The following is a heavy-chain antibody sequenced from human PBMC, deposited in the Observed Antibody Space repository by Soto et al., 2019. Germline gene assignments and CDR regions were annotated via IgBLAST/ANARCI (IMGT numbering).Heavy chain of an antibody. Sequence: SSETLSLTCAVSGGSISSSNLWSWVRQPPGKGLEWIGEIYHSGSTNYNPSLKSRVTISVDKSKNQFSLKLSSVTAADTAVYYCARDYMVRGVMRWFDPWGQGTMVTVSS. J-gene: IGHJ5*01. CDR3: ARDYMVRGVMRWFDP. CDR1: GGSISSSNL. CDR2: IYHSGST. D-gene: IGHD3-10*01. V-gene: IGHV4-4*02.